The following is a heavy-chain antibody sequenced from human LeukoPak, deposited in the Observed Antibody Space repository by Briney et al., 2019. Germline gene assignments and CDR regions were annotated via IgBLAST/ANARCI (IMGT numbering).Heavy chain of an antibody. CDR1: GFTFSSYA. D-gene: IGHD1-26*01. J-gene: IGHJ1*01. CDR3: AKVRYSGSYYPLFQH. V-gene: IGHV3-23*01. CDR2: ISNNGGST. Sequence: AGGSLRLSCAASGFTFSSYAMSWVRQAPGKGLEWVSAISNNGGSTYYADSVKGRFTISRDNSKNTLYLQMNSLRAEDTAVYYCAKVRYSGSYYPLFQHWGQGTLVTVSS.